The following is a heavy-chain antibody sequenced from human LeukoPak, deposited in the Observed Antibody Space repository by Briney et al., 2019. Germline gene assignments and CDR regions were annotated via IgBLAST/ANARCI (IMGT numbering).Heavy chain of an antibody. Sequence: NPSDTLSLTCAVSGYSISSNNWWAWIRQPPGKGLEWIGYTYYSGSTYYNPYNPSLTSRVTMSVDTSKNQFSLKLDSVTEKDTAMYYCARNQAVAANLGAFDIWGQGTMVTVSS. J-gene: IGHJ3*02. CDR2: TYYSGST. V-gene: IGHV4-28*01. CDR1: GYSISSNNW. D-gene: IGHD6-19*01. CDR3: ARNQAVAANLGAFDI.